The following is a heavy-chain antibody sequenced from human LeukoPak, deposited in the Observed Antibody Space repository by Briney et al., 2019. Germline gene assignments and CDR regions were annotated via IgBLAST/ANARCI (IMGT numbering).Heavy chain of an antibody. CDR3: TRWSTAQFDY. Sequence: GGSLRLSCAASGFTFSGSAMPWVRQASGKGLEWVGRIRSKANSYATAYAASVKGRFTISRDDSKNTAYLQMNSLKTEDTAVYYCTRWSTAQFDYWGQGTLVTVSS. D-gene: IGHD6-6*01. CDR1: GFTFSGSA. CDR2: IRSKANSYAT. V-gene: IGHV3-73*01. J-gene: IGHJ4*02.